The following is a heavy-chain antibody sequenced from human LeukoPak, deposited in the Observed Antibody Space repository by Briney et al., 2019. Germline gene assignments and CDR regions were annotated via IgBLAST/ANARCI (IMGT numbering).Heavy chain of an antibody. CDR3: ARVGDGYDY. D-gene: IGHD5-24*01. Sequence: SETLSLTCAVYGGSFSGYYRSWIRQPPGKGLEWIGEINHSGSTNYNPSLKSRVTISVDTSKNQFSLKLSSVTAADTAVYYCARVGDGYDYWGQGTLVTVSS. J-gene: IGHJ4*02. CDR1: GGSFSGYY. V-gene: IGHV4-34*01. CDR2: INHSGST.